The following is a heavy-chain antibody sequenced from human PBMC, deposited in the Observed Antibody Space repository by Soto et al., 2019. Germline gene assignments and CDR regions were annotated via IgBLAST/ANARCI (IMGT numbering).Heavy chain of an antibody. CDR3: AKDICTYSSGSCYFDY. D-gene: IGHD6-19*01. Sequence: EVQLLESGGGLVQPGGSLRLSCAASGFTFSSYAMSWVPQAPGKGLEWVSTISGSASSTYYTDSVKGRFTISRDNSKNTLYLQMNSLRAEDTAIYYCAKDICTYSSGSCYFDYWGQGTLVTVSS. V-gene: IGHV3-23*01. CDR2: ISGSASST. J-gene: IGHJ4*02. CDR1: GFTFSSYA.